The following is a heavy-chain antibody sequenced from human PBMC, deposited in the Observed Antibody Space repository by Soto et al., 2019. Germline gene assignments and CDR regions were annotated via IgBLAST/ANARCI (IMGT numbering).Heavy chain of an antibody. V-gene: IGHV1-8*01. J-gene: IGHJ4*02. CDR3: ARGPPAILDQ. CDR2: MNPNSGNT. Sequence: QVQLVQSGAEVKKPGASVKVSCKASGYTFTSYDINLVRQATGQGLEWMGWMNPNSGNTGYAQKFQGLVTMTRNSSISTAYMELSSPRPEDTAVYSCARGPPAILDQWGQGNLVTVSS. D-gene: IGHD5-18*01. CDR1: GYTFTSYD.